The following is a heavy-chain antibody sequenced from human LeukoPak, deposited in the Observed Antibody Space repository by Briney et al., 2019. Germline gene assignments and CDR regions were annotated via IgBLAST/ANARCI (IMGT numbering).Heavy chain of an antibody. CDR3: ARDHQYYDSSGYYTGAFDI. CDR1: GGSISSGGYY. CDR2: IYYSGST. V-gene: IGHV4-31*03. D-gene: IGHD3-22*01. Sequence: RPSQTLSLTCTVSGGSISSGGYYWSWIRQHPGKGLEWIGYIYYSGSTYYNPSLKSRVTISVDTSKNQFSLKLSSVTAADTAVYYCARDHQYYDSSGYYTGAFDIWGQGTMVTVSS. J-gene: IGHJ3*02.